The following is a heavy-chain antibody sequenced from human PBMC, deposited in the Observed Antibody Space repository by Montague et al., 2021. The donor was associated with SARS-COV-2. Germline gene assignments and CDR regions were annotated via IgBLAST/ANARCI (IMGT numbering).Heavy chain of an antibody. D-gene: IGHD3-9*01. V-gene: IGHV4-4*02. CDR1: GDFISTDNW. CDR2: IYHTGCT. J-gene: IGHJ6*02. Sequence: SETLSLTCVVSGDFISTDNWWTWVRLPPGKGLEWVGEIYHTGCTKYKPSLKSRVSMSVDKSWNQFSLKLSSVTAADTAVYYCARDGSLRFEILIGPRHYYYGMDVWGQGTTVTVSS. CDR3: ARDGSLRFEILIGPRHYYYGMDV.